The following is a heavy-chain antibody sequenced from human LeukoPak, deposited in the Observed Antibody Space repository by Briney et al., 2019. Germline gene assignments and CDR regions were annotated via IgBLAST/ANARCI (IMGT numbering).Heavy chain of an antibody. CDR1: GFTFSSYS. V-gene: IGHV3-21*01. CDR2: ISSSSSYI. Sequence: GGSLRLSCAASGFTFSSYSMNWVRQAPGKGLEWVSSISSSSSYIYYADSVKGRFTISRDNAKNSLYLQMNSLRAEDTAVYYCTRGPGSTWYSDYWGQGTLVTVSS. J-gene: IGHJ4*02. CDR3: TRGPGSTWYSDY. D-gene: IGHD6-13*01.